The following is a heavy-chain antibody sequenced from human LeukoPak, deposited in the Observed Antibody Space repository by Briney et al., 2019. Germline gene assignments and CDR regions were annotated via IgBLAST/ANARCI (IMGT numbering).Heavy chain of an antibody. J-gene: IGHJ4*02. D-gene: IGHD3-16*02. CDR2: VNVQGGT. Sequence: SGTLSLTCDVSGGSITQTNYWTGVRQPPGKGLERIGAVNVQGGTNHNPSLLRRVAISVDTSANHVSLQMSSVTAADTAVYYCAREGGSYRPLDYSGQGTLVTVPS. V-gene: IGHV4-4*02. CDR1: GGSITQTNY. CDR3: AREGGSYRPLDY.